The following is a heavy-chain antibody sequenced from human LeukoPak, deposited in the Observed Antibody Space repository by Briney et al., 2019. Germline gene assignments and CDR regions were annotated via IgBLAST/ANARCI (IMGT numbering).Heavy chain of an antibody. J-gene: IGHJ5*02. Sequence: GGSLRLSCAASGFTFSIYSMNWVRQAPGKGLEWVSSISSSSSYIYYADSVKGRFTISRDNAKNSLYLQMNSLRAEDTAVYYCASWAIGGIYCSSTSCYTRFDPWGQGTLVTVSS. V-gene: IGHV3-21*01. CDR3: ASWAIGGIYCSSTSCYTRFDP. CDR2: ISSSSSYI. D-gene: IGHD2-2*02. CDR1: GFTFSIYS.